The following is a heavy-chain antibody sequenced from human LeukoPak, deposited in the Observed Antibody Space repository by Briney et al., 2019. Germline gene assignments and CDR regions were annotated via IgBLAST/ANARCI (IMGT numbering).Heavy chain of an antibody. CDR2: IYYSGST. CDR1: GGSISSSSYY. J-gene: IGHJ6*03. D-gene: IGHD5-18*01. CDR3: ARESGYGFPYYYYYMDV. Sequence: PSETLSLTCTVSGGSISSSSYYWGWIRQPPGKGLEWIGSIYYSGSTYYNPSLKSRVTISVDTSKNQFSLKLSSVTAADTAVCYCARESGYGFPYYYYYMDVWGKGTTVTISS. V-gene: IGHV4-39*07.